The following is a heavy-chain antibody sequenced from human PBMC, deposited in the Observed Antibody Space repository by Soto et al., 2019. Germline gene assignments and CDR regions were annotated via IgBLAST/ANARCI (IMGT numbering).Heavy chain of an antibody. J-gene: IGHJ5*02. Sequence: GGSLRLSCAASGFTFSSYGMHWVRQAPGKGLEWVAVISYDGSNKYYADSVKGRFTISRDNSKNTLYLQMNSLRAEDTAVYYCAKDLWFGELSPPIFDPWGQGTLVTVSS. CDR2: ISYDGSNK. CDR3: AKDLWFGELSPPIFDP. V-gene: IGHV3-30*18. CDR1: GFTFSSYG. D-gene: IGHD3-10*01.